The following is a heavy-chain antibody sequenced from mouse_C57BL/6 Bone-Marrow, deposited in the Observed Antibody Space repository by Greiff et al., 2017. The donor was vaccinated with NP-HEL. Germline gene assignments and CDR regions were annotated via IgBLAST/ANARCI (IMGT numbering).Heavy chain of an antibody. CDR1: GYTFTDYY. CDR3: ARDYYGSSTYYYAVAY. V-gene: IGHV1-26*01. J-gene: IGHJ4*01. CDR2: INPNNGGT. Sequence: EVQLQQSGPELVKPGASVKISCKASGYTFTDYYMNWVKQSPGKSLEWIGDINPNNGGTSYNQKFKGKATLTVDNASSTAYMELRSLTSEDSAVYYCARDYYGSSTYYYAVAYWGQGTSVTVSS. D-gene: IGHD1-1*01.